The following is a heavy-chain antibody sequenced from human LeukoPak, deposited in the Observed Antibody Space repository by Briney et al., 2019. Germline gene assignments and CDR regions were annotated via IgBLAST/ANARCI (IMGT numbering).Heavy chain of an antibody. CDR3: ARDRPGYCSSTSCYLNWFDP. Sequence: PGGSLRLSCAASGFTVSSNYMSWVRQAPGKGLEWVSYISSSGSTIYYADSVKGRFTISRDNAKNSLYLQMNSLRAEDTAVYYCARDRPGYCSSTSCYLNWFDPWGQGTLVTVSS. J-gene: IGHJ5*02. D-gene: IGHD2-2*01. CDR2: ISSSGSTI. V-gene: IGHV3-11*04. CDR1: GFTVSSNY.